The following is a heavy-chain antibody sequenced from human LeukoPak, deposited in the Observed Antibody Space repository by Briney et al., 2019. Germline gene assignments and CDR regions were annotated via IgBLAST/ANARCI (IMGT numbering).Heavy chain of an antibody. D-gene: IGHD6-19*01. J-gene: IGHJ5*02. V-gene: IGHV6-1*01. CDR2: TYYRSKWYN. Sequence: SQTLSLTCAISGDSVSSNSAAWHWIRQSPSRGLEWLGRTYYRSKWYNDYAVSVKSRITIHPDTSKNQFSLQLNSVTPGDTAVYYCARGGNSSGWYFDWFDPWGQGTLVTVSS. CDR1: GDSVSSNSAA. CDR3: ARGGNSSGWYFDWFDP.